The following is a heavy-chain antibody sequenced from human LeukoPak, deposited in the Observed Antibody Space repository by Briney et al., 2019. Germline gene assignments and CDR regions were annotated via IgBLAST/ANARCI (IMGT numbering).Heavy chain of an antibody. CDR3: ARARGPHYYYYMDV. CDR2: ISSSSSYI. CDR1: GFTFSSYS. Sequence: GGSLRLSCAASGFTFSSYSMNWVRQAPGKGLEWVSSISSSSSYIYYADSVKGRFTISGDNAKNSLYLQMNSLRAEDTAVYYCARARGPHYYYYMDVWGKGTTVTVSS. J-gene: IGHJ6*03. V-gene: IGHV3-21*01.